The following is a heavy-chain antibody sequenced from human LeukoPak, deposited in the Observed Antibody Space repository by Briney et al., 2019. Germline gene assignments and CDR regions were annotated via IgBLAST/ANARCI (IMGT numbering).Heavy chain of an antibody. CDR2: ISSSSSYI. J-gene: IGHJ5*02. CDR3: ARDFSRFDP. D-gene: IGHD3-3*01. V-gene: IGHV3-21*01. Sequence: GGSLRLFCAASGFTFSSYSMNWVRQAPGKGLEWVSSISSSSSYIYYADSAQRRFTTSTDTAKNSPYLQMNSLRAEDTVVYYCARDFSRFDPWGQGTLVTVSS. CDR1: GFTFSSYS.